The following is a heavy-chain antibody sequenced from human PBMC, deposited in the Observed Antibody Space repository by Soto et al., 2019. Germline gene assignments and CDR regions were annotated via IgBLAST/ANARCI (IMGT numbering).Heavy chain of an antibody. CDR3: ARAPWVVVTAGPLDY. D-gene: IGHD2-21*02. Sequence: QVQLQESGPGLVKPSQTLSLTCTVSAGSISSGDYYWSWIRQPPGKGLEWIGNIYYSGSTYYNPSLKSRVTISVDTSKNQFSLKLSSVTAADTAVYYCARAPWVVVTAGPLDYWGQGTLVTVSS. V-gene: IGHV4-30-4*01. CDR2: IYYSGST. J-gene: IGHJ4*02. CDR1: AGSISSGDYY.